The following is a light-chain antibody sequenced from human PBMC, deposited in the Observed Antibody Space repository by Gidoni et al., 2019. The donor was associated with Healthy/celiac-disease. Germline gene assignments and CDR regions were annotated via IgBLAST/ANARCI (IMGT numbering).Light chain of an antibody. CDR1: KLGDKY. CDR3: QAWDSSTAV. J-gene: IGLJ2*01. V-gene: IGLV3-1*01. CDR2: QDS. Sequence: SYERTQPHSVSVSPGQTASITCSGDKLGDKYACWYQHKPGQSPVLVIYQDSKRTSGIPERFSGSNSGNTATLTISGTQAMDEADYYCQAWDSSTAVFGGGTKLTVL.